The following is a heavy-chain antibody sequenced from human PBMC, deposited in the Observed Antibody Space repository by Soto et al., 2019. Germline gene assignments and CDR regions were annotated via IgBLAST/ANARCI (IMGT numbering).Heavy chain of an antibody. CDR1: GGSIYRSGYY. CDR3: GKVLVGATGHTDSDS. Sequence: SETLSLTCTVSGGSIYRSGYYWGWIRQPAGRGLEWIGNIDYNGVTYSNPSLKSRVTISRDTSKNQFPLKLTSVTAADTALYYCGKVLVGATGHTDSDSWGPGTLVTVSS. D-gene: IGHD2-15*01. J-gene: IGHJ4*02. V-gene: IGHV4-39*01. CDR2: IDYNGVT.